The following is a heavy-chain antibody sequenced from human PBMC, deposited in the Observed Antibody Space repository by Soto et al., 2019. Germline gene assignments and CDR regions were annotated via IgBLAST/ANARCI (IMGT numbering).Heavy chain of an antibody. CDR2: IYYSGST. D-gene: IGHD2-15*01. Sequence: PSETLSLTCTVSGGSISSYGWSWIRQPPGKGLEWIGYIYYSGSTNYNPSLKSRVTISVDTSKNQFSLKLSSVTAADTAVYYCARRGCGGSCYSHDAFDIWGQGTMVTVSS. J-gene: IGHJ3*02. V-gene: IGHV4-59*08. CDR1: GGSISSYG. CDR3: ARRGCGGSCYSHDAFDI.